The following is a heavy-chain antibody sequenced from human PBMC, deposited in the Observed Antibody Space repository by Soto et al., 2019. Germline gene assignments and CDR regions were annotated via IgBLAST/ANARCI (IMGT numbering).Heavy chain of an antibody. Sequence: SETLSLTCAVYGGSFSGYYWSWIRQPPGKGLEWIGEINHSGSTNYNPSLKSRVTISVDTSKNQFSLKLSSVTAADTAVYYCARDRMSIPAAGTSWFDPWGQGTLVTVSS. D-gene: IGHD6-13*01. V-gene: IGHV4-34*01. CDR3: ARDRMSIPAAGTSWFDP. J-gene: IGHJ5*02. CDR2: INHSGST. CDR1: GGSFSGYY.